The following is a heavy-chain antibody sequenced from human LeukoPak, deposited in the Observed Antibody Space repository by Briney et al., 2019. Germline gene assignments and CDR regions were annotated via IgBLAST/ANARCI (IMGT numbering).Heavy chain of an antibody. J-gene: IGHJ4*02. CDR1: GYTFTSYG. D-gene: IGHD1-26*01. CDR2: MNPNSGNT. V-gene: IGHV1-8*03. CDR3: ARGDSGSSPFDY. Sequence: ASVKVSCKASGYTFTSYGINWVRQATGQGLEWMGWMNPNSGNTGYAQKFQGRVTITRNTSISTAYMELSSLRSEDTAVYYCARGDSGSSPFDYWGQGTLVTVSS.